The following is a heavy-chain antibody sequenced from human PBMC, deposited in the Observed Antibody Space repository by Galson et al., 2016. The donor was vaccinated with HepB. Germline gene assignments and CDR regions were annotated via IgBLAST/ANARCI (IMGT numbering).Heavy chain of an antibody. Sequence: SLRLSCAASGITFNYAWMTWVRQAPGKGLEWVGRIKSNIEGGATDSAAAMKGRFIISRDDSKNTVYLQMNGLKSEDTAVYYCTTGHIGFAYWGQGALVTVS. D-gene: IGHD2-21*01. CDR2: IKSNIEGGAT. J-gene: IGHJ4*01. CDR1: GITFNYAW. V-gene: IGHV3-15*01. CDR3: TTGHIGFAY.